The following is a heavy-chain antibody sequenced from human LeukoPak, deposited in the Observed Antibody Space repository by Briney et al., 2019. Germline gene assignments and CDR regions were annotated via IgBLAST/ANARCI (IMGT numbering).Heavy chain of an antibody. J-gene: IGHJ4*02. V-gene: IGHV3-74*01. CDR1: GFTFSRHW. Sequence: GGSLRLSCAASGFTFSRHWMHWVRQAPGKWLEWLSFINSDGSTTSHAESVKGRFTISRDNAKNTLHLQMNSLRAEDTAVYYCARGGVAGGNDYWGQGTLVTVSS. CDR3: ARGGVAGGNDY. D-gene: IGHD3-10*01. CDR2: INSDGSTT.